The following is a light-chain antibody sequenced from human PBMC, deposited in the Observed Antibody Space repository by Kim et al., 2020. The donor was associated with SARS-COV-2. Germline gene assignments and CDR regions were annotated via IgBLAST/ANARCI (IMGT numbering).Light chain of an antibody. J-gene: IGKJ2*01. CDR3: QQYNGYPYT. CDR1: QSISGS. CDR2: KAS. Sequence: DIQMTQSPSTLSASVGDRVTITCRASQSISGSLAWYQQKPGKAPKFLIYKASILESGVPSRFSDSGSGTEFSLTISSLQPDDFATYYCQQYNGYPYTFGQGTKVDIK. V-gene: IGKV1-5*03.